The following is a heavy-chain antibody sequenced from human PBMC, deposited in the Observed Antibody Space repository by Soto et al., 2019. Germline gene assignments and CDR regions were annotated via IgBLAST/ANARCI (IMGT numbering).Heavy chain of an antibody. D-gene: IGHD6-6*01. CDR2: IYYSGST. CDR1: GGSISSGDYY. Sequence: QVQLQESGPGLVKPSQTLSLTCTVSGGSISSGDYYWSWIRQPPGKGLEWIGYIYYSGSTYYNPSLNSRVTISVHTAKNQCALKLSSVTAADTAVYYCARVWIAARPGDWFDPWGQGTLVTVSS. CDR3: ARVWIAARPGDWFDP. V-gene: IGHV4-30-4*01. J-gene: IGHJ5*02.